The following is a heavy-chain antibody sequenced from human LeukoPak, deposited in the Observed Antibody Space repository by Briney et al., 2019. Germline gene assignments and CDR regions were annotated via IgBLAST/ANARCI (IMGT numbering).Heavy chain of an antibody. CDR3: ARVRLGRGLDY. Sequence: SETLSLTCTVSGDSPSSSYWGWLRQPAWKGLEWIGRIHTSGSTYYSPSLKSRVTMSVDTSTNQFSLKLSSVTAADTAMYYCARVRLGRGLDYWGQGTLVTVSS. CDR1: GDSPSSSY. J-gene: IGHJ4*02. V-gene: IGHV4-4*07. D-gene: IGHD6-19*01. CDR2: IHTSGST.